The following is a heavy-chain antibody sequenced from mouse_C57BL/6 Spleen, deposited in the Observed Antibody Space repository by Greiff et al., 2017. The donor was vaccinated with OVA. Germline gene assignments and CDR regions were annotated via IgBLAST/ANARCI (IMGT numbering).Heavy chain of an antibody. CDR3: ARQKGPYYYAMDY. CDR2: ISNGGGST. CDR1: GFTFSDYY. V-gene: IGHV5-12*01. J-gene: IGHJ4*01. Sequence: DVMLVESGGGLVQPGGSLKLSCAASGFTFSDYYMYWVRQTPEKRLEWVAYISNGGGSTYYPATVKGRFTFSRDNAKNTLYLQMSRRKSEDTAMYYCARQKGPYYYAMDYWGQGTSVTVSS.